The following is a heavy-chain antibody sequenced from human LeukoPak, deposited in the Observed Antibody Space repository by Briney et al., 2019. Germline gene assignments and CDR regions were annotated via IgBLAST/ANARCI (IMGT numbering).Heavy chain of an antibody. D-gene: IGHD2-15*01. V-gene: IGHV4-39*01. Sequence: SETLSLTCAVSGVSISTSTHYWAWIRQPPGKGLEWIGSMFYRGSTYYNASLKSRATLSVDTSTNQFSLKLSSVTPSDTAVYCCVRQGGWGGAASLIDFWGQGTLVAVSS. CDR3: VRQGGWGGAASLIDF. J-gene: IGHJ4*02. CDR2: MFYRGST. CDR1: GVSISTSTHY.